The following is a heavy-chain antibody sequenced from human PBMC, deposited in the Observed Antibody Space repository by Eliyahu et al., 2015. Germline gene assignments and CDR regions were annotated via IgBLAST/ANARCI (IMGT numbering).Heavy chain of an antibody. J-gene: IGHJ4*02. D-gene: IGHD3-22*01. CDR2: INPIGGGT. Sequence: QVQLVQSGAEVKKPGASVKVSCKASGYSFTSYYMHWVRQAPGQGLEWMGIINPIGGGTSYAQKFQGRVTMTSDTSTSTVYMGLSSLRSEDTAVYSCARSLYYDSSNYYLDYWGQGTLVTVSS. CDR1: GYSFTSYY. V-gene: IGHV1-46*03. CDR3: ARSLYYDSSNYYLDY.